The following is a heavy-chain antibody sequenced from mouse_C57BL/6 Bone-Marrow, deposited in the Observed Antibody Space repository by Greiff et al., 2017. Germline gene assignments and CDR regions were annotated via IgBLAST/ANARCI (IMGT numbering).Heavy chain of an antibody. J-gene: IGHJ3*01. CDR2: IDPEDGDT. D-gene: IGHD2-5*01. CDR3: TTDYSILWFAY. CDR1: GFNIQDYY. V-gene: IGHV14-1*01. Sequence: EVQLQQSGAELVRPGASVKLSCTASGFNIQDYYMHWVKQRPEQGLEWIGRIDPEDGDTEYAPKFQGKATMTADTSSNTAYLQLSSLTSEDTAVEYCTTDYSILWFAYWGQGTLVTVSA.